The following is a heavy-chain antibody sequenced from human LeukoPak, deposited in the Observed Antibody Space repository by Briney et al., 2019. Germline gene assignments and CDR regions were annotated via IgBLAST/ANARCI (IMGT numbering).Heavy chain of an antibody. D-gene: IGHD3-10*01. Sequence: GGSLRLSCTASGFTFGDYAMSWFRQAPGKGLEWVGFIRSKAYGGTTEYAASAKGRFTISRDDSKSIAYLQMNSLKTEDTAVYYCTRATMVRGVTPDAFDIWGQGTMVTVSS. CDR2: IRSKAYGGTT. V-gene: IGHV3-49*03. CDR1: GFTFGDYA. J-gene: IGHJ3*02. CDR3: TRATMVRGVTPDAFDI.